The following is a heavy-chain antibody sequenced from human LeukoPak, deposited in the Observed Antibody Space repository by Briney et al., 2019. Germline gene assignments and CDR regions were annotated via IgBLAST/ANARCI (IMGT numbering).Heavy chain of an antibody. CDR2: ISSSSSYI. V-gene: IGHV3-21*01. J-gene: IGHJ3*02. Sequence: KPGGSLRLSCVASGFTFSSYAMSWVRQAPGKGLEWVSSISSSSSYIYYADSVKGRFTISRDNAKNSLYLQMNSLRAEDTAVYYCARDLLLWFGESSKPDAFDIWGQGTMVTVSS. CDR3: ARDLLLWFGESSKPDAFDI. D-gene: IGHD3-10*01. CDR1: GFTFSSYA.